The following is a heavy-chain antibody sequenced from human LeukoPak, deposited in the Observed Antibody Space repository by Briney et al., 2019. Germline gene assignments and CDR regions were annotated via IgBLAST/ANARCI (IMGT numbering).Heavy chain of an antibody. J-gene: IGHJ5*02. CDR1: GGSFSGYY. Sequence: SETLSLTCAVYGGSFSGYYWSWIRQPPGKGLEWIGEINHSGSTNYNPSLKSRVTISVDTSKNQFSLKLSSVTAADTAVYYCARRYSYGYRGFDPWGQGTLVAVSS. V-gene: IGHV4-34*01. D-gene: IGHD5-18*01. CDR2: INHSGST. CDR3: ARRYSYGYRGFDP.